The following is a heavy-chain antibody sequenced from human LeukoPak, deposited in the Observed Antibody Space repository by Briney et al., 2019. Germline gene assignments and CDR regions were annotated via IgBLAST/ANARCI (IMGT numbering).Heavy chain of an antibody. Sequence: GGSLRLSCAASEFTFSSYWMCWVRQAPGKGLEWVADIKQDGSEKYYVDSVKGRFTISRQNAKKSVFLQMNNVRAEDTALYYCMKLPTMIIVIDTDFEYWGQGAQVTVSS. J-gene: IGHJ4*02. CDR2: IKQDGSEK. D-gene: IGHD2-21*01. CDR1: EFTFSSYW. CDR3: MKLPTMIIVIDTDFEY. V-gene: IGHV3-7*03.